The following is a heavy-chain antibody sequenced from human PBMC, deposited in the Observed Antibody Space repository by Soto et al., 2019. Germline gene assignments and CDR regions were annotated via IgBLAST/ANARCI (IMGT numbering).Heavy chain of an antibody. J-gene: IGHJ4*02. CDR3: ARGSSLVDFDY. CDR2: INAYNGKT. Sequence: QVQLVQSGAEVKKPGASVKVSCKTSGYTFTNYGINWVRQAPGQGLEWMGWINAYNGKTNYAQRLQGRVIMTTDTSTSTAYMQLRSLRSDDTAVYYCARGSSLVDFDYWGQGTLVAVSS. D-gene: IGHD6-13*01. CDR1: GYTFTNYG. V-gene: IGHV1-18*01.